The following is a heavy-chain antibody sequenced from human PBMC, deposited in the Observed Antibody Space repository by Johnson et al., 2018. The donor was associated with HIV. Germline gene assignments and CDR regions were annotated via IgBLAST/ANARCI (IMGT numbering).Heavy chain of an antibody. J-gene: IGHJ3*02. Sequence: QVQLVESGGGVVQPGRYLRLSCAASGFSLSSYAMHWVRQAPGKGLEWVAVISYDGSNKYYADSVKGRLTISRDNAKNSLFLQMNSLRAEDTAVYYCARGLLWFGELLEAFDIWGQGTMVTVSS. D-gene: IGHD3-10*01. CDR1: GFSLSSYA. CDR2: ISYDGSNK. CDR3: ARGLLWFGELLEAFDI. V-gene: IGHV3-30*04.